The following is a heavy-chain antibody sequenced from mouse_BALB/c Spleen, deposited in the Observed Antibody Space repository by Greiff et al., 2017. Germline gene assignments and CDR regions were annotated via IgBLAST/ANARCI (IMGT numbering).Heavy chain of an antibody. D-gene: IGHD1-1*01. CDR2: ISSGGSYT. V-gene: IGHV5-9-3*01. CDR3: ARHGHYYGSSYYAMDY. CDR1: GFTFSSYA. J-gene: IGHJ4*01. Sequence: EVHLVESGAGLVKPGGSLKLSCAASGFTFSSYAMSWVRQTPEKRLEWVATISSGGSYTYYPDSVKGRFTISRDNAKNTLYLQMSRLTSEDTAMYYCARHGHYYGSSYYAMDYWGQGTSVTVSA.